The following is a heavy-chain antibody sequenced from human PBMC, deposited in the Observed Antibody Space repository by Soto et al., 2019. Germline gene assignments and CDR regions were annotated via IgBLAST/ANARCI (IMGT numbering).Heavy chain of an antibody. D-gene: IGHD2-2*01. CDR3: ARSLVGYCSSTSCAWAPHYYYMDV. Sequence: QVQLVQSGAEVKKPGSSVKVSCKASGGTFSSYTISWVRQAPGQGLEWMGRIIPILGIANYAQKFQGRVTITADKSTSTAYMELSSLRSEDTAVYYCARSLVGYCSSTSCAWAPHYYYMDVWGKGTTVTVSS. CDR1: GGTFSSYT. CDR2: IIPILGIA. V-gene: IGHV1-69*02. J-gene: IGHJ6*03.